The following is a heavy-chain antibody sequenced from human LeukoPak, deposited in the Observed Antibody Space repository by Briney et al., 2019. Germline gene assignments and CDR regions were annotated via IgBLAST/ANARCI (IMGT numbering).Heavy chain of an antibody. Sequence: GGSLRLSCAASGFTFSTFGMHWVRQAPGKGLEWVAIIWYDGSNIHYADSVKGRFTISRDDSKSTLYLQMNSLRAEDTAVYYCASDQGLYWGQGTLVTVSS. D-gene: IGHD3/OR15-3a*01. J-gene: IGHJ4*02. CDR3: ASDQGLY. V-gene: IGHV3-33*01. CDR1: GFTFSTFG. CDR2: IWYDGSNI.